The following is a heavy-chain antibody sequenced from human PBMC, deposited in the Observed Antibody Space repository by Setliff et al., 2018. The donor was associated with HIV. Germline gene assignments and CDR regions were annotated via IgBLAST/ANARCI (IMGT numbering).Heavy chain of an antibody. D-gene: IGHD2-15*01. V-gene: IGHV3-48*03. Sequence: PGGSLRLSCAASGFTFSSYEMNWVRQAPGKGLEWVSYISSSGSTIYYADSVKGRFTISRDNAKNSLYLQMNSLRAEDTAVYYCAREGRSRAVVTARRGAFDIWGQGTMVTVSS. CDR1: GFTFSSYE. J-gene: IGHJ3*02. CDR2: ISSSGSTI. CDR3: AREGRSRAVVTARRGAFDI.